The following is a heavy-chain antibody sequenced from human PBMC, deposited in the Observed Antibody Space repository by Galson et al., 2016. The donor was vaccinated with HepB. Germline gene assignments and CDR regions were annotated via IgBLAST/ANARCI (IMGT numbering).Heavy chain of an antibody. J-gene: IGHJ6*02. V-gene: IGHV3-74*03. CDR1: GFTFTDYW. CDR3: TKRLSHGMDI. D-gene: IGHD5-24*01. CDR2: IKPDGTTT. Sequence: SLRLSCAASGFTFTDYWMDWVRQAPGEGLVWVSSIKPDGTTTKYADSVKGRFTMSRDNAKNTLHLQTNSLRVDDTAVYYCTKRLSHGMDIWGQGTTVTVSS.